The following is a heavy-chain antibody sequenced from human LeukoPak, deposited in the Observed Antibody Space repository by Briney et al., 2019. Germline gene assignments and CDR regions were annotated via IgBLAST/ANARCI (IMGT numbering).Heavy chain of an antibody. Sequence: PGRSLRLSCAASGFIFGDYAIHWVRQIPGKGLEWVSGISWDSNVIAYADSVKGRFTISRDNAKNSLHLQMSTLRAEDTALYYCAKDILVRDPYNFFRSFDLWGRGTPVTVSS. J-gene: IGHJ2*01. CDR1: GFIFGDYA. CDR2: ISWDSNVI. D-gene: IGHD5-24*01. V-gene: IGHV3-9*01. CDR3: AKDILVRDPYNFFRSFDL.